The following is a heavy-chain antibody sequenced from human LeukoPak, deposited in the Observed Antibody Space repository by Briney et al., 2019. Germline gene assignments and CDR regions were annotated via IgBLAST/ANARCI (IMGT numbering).Heavy chain of an antibody. Sequence: GGSLRLSCAASGFTFSSYAMSWVRQAPGKGLEWVSAISGSGGSTYYADSVKGRFTISRDNSKNTLYLQMNSLRAEDTAVYYCAKDILRFLEWLSDYWGQGTRVTVSS. D-gene: IGHD3-3*01. CDR3: AKDILRFLEWLSDY. CDR2: ISGSGGST. V-gene: IGHV3-23*01. CDR1: GFTFSSYA. J-gene: IGHJ4*02.